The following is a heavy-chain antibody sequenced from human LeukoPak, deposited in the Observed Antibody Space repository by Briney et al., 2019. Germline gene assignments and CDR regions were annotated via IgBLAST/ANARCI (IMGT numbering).Heavy chain of an antibody. J-gene: IGHJ5*02. CDR1: GYTFTSYG. CDR2: ISAYNGNT. Sequence: GASVKVSCKASGYTFTSYGISWVRQAPGQGLEWMRWISAYNGNTNYAQKLQGRVTMTTDTSTSTAYMELRSLRSDDTAVYYCARGSYDILTGYFNWFDPWGQGTLVTVSS. D-gene: IGHD3-9*01. V-gene: IGHV1-18*04. CDR3: ARGSYDILTGYFNWFDP.